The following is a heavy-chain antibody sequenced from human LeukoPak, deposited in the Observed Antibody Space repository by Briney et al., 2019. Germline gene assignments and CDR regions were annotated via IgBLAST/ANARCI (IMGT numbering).Heavy chain of an antibody. J-gene: IGHJ4*02. Sequence: SETLSLTCTVSGYSISSGYYWGWIRQPPGKGLEWIGSIYHSGSTYYNPSLKSRVTISVDTSKNQFSLKLSSVTAADTAVYYCARDGLAIGFDYWGQGTLVTVSS. CDR1: GYSISSGYY. V-gene: IGHV4-38-2*02. CDR3: ARDGLAIGFDY. D-gene: IGHD2-21*01. CDR2: IYHSGST.